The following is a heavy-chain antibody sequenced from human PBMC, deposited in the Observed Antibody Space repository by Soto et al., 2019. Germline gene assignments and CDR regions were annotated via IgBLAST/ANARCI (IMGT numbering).Heavy chain of an antibody. CDR3: AKPCRVGPTHAFDV. CDR1: GFTFSDFA. V-gene: IGHV3-23*01. J-gene: IGHJ3*01. D-gene: IGHD1-26*01. Sequence: EVQLLESAGGLVQPGGSLRLSCAASGFTFSDFAMSWVRQAPGRGLEWVSAMTRSGSNTFYIDSVKGRFTISRDNSKNTLYLQMNSLRAEDTALYYCAKPCRVGPTHAFDVWGQGTMVPVSS. CDR2: MTRSGSNT.